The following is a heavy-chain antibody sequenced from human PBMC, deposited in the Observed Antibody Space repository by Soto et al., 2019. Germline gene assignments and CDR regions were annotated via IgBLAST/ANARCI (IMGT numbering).Heavy chain of an antibody. V-gene: IGHV3-7*03. CDR3: ARFGITATIDY. CDR1: EFTFSNYW. D-gene: IGHD1-20*01. J-gene: IGHJ4*02. CDR2: INEDGSEK. Sequence: EVPLVESGGGLVQPGGSLTLSCVASEFTFSNYWMTWVRQAPGEGLEWVATINEDGSEKYYVDSVKGRFTISRDNAKNSLHLQMNSLRADDTAVYYCARFGITATIDYWGQGTLVTVSS.